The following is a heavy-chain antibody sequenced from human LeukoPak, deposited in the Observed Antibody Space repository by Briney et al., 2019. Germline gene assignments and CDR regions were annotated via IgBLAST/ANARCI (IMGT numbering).Heavy chain of an antibody. CDR3: ARNMDV. Sequence: GGSLRLSCAASGFTVSSNYMNWVRQAPGKGLEWVSYISSSSSSISYADSVKGRFTISRDNAKNSLYLQMNSLRAEDTAVYYCARNMDVWGQGTTVTVSS. J-gene: IGHJ6*02. CDR1: GFTVSSNY. CDR2: ISSSSSSI. V-gene: IGHV3-48*01.